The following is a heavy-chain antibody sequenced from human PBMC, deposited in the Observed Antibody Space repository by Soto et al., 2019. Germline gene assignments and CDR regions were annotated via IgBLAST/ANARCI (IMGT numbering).Heavy chain of an antibody. Sequence: GGSLRLSCTASGFTFGDYAMSWFRQAPGKGMGWVGFIRSKAYGGTTEYAASVKGRFTISRDDSKSIAYLQMNSLKTEDTAVYYCTREGITIFGVASDAFDIWGQGTMVTVSS. CDR2: IRSKAYGGTT. V-gene: IGHV3-49*03. J-gene: IGHJ3*02. CDR1: GFTFGDYA. D-gene: IGHD3-3*01. CDR3: TREGITIFGVASDAFDI.